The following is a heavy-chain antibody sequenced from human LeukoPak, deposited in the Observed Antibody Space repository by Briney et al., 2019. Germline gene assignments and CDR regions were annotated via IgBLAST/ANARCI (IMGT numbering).Heavy chain of an antibody. CDR2: VIPIFGTA. D-gene: IGHD1-26*01. CDR3: ATHAPGTYYYGMDV. V-gene: IGHV1-69*13. CDR1: GGTFSSYA. Sequence: GASVKVSCKASGGTFSSYAISWVRQAPGQGLEWMGGVIPIFGTANYAQKFQGRVTITADESTSTAYMELSSLRSEDTAVYYCATHAPGTYYYGMDVWGQGTTVTVSS. J-gene: IGHJ6*02.